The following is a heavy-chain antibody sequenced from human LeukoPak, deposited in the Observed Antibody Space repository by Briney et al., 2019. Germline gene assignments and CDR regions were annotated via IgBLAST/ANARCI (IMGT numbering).Heavy chain of an antibody. CDR3: ARQSNYYGSGSYYN. Sequence: SETLSLTCAVYGGSFSGYYWSWIRQPPGKGLEWIGEINHSGSTNYNPSLKSRVTISVDTSKNQFSLKLSSVTAADTAVYYCARQSNYYGSGSYYNWGQGTLVTVST. CDR2: INHSGST. CDR1: GGSFSGYY. V-gene: IGHV4-34*01. J-gene: IGHJ4*02. D-gene: IGHD3-10*01.